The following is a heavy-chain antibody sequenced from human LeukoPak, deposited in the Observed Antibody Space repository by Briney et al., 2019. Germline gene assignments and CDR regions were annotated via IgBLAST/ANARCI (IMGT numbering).Heavy chain of an antibody. D-gene: IGHD4-23*01. CDR1: AYTFTGYH. J-gene: IGHJ4*02. CDR3: ARAHDYGGNSPSPLDY. V-gene: IGHV1-2*02. Sequence: ASVEVSCKASAYTFTGYHIHWVRQAPGQGLEWMGWINPNSGGAIYAQKFQGRVTMTRDTSINTAYMELSRLTSDDTAVYYCARAHDYGGNSPSPLDYWGQGTLVTVSS. CDR2: INPNSGGA.